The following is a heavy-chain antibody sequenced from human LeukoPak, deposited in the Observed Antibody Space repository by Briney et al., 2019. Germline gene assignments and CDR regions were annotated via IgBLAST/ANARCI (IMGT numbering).Heavy chain of an antibody. J-gene: IGHJ4*02. D-gene: IGHD1-14*01. CDR1: GFTFSSYA. V-gene: IGHV3-23*01. CDR2: ISGSGGST. CDR3: AKDFVRYNIQFDY. Sequence: GGSLRLSCAASGFTFSSYAMSWVRQAPGKGLEWVSAISGSGGSTYYADSVKGRFTISRDNSKNTLYLQMNSLRAGDTAVYYCAKDFVRYNIQFDYWGQGALVTVSS.